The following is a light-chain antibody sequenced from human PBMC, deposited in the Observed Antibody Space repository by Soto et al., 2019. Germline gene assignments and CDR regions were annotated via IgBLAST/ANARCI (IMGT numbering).Light chain of an antibody. V-gene: IGKV3-20*01. CDR3: QQYGSSPQT. CDR1: QSVSSSY. Sequence: EIVLTQSPGTLSLSPGERATLSCRASQSVSSSYLAWYQQKPGQAPRLLIYGASSRATGIPDRFSGSGSGTDFTLTISRLEPEDCAVYYCQQYGSSPQTFGQGPKVEIK. CDR2: GAS. J-gene: IGKJ1*01.